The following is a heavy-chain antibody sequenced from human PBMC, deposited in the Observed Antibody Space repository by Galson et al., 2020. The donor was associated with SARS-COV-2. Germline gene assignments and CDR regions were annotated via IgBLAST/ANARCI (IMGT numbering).Heavy chain of an antibody. CDR3: SNSWSYCGGDCYTYDVDY. D-gene: IGHD2-21*01. V-gene: IGHV3-23*01. CDR1: GFTFNSYA. J-gene: IGHJ4*02. Sequence: GESLKISCAASGFTFNSYAMGWVRQAPGKGLEWVSSISGHSENTYYADSVKGRFTISRDNSKNTLSLQMHSLRAEDTAIYYCSNSWSYCGGDCYTYDVDYWGQGTLVTVSS. CDR2: ISGHSENT.